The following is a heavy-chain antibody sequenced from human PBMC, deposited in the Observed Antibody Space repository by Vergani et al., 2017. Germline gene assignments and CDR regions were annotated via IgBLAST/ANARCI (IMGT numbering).Heavy chain of an antibody. Sequence: QVQLQESGPGLVKPSETLSLTCTVSGGSISSHYWSWIRQPPGKGLEWIGYIYYSGSTNYNPSLKSRVTISVDTSKNQFSRKLSSVTAADTAVYYCARDHAAAGRDNWFDPWGQGTLVTVSS. J-gene: IGHJ5*02. V-gene: IGHV4-59*11. D-gene: IGHD6-13*01. CDR2: IYYSGST. CDR1: GGSISSHY. CDR3: ARDHAAAGRDNWFDP.